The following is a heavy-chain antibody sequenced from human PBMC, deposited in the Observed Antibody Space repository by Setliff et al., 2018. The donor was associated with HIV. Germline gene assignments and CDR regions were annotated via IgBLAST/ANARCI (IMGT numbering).Heavy chain of an antibody. CDR1: GGTFSSFV. Sequence: VASVKVSCKTSGGTFSSFVITWVRQAPGHGLEWMGVINPGSRSADYAQKFQGRVTLTRDTSTGTVYMQLSSLRSDDTAVYYCARVYCSTTSCNDEYFYDYWGQGTLVTVSS. V-gene: IGHV1-46*01. J-gene: IGHJ4*01. D-gene: IGHD2-2*01. CDR2: INPGSRSA. CDR3: ARVYCSTTSCNDEYFYDY.